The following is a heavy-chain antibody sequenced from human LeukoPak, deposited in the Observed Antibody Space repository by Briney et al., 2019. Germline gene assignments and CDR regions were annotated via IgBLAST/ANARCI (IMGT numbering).Heavy chain of an antibody. V-gene: IGHV3-21*01. CDR2: ISGSSGYK. Sequence: TGGSLRLFCAASGFTLRSYSMNWVRQARGEGLEWVSFISGSSGYKYYAESLKDRFTIYRDYAENSLYLQMDSLRVEDTALYYCASALGGVSGPHRMDVWGQGTTVTVSS. CDR3: ASALGGVSGPHRMDV. CDR1: GFTLRSYS. J-gene: IGHJ6*02. D-gene: IGHD3-16*01.